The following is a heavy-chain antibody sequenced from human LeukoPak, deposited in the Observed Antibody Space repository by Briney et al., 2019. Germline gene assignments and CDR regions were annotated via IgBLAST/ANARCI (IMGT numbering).Heavy chain of an antibody. Sequence: ASVKVSCKASGYTFTGYYMHWVRQAPGQGLEWMGWINAKSGGTNYAQKFQGRVTMTRDTSISTAYMELSRLRSDDTAVYYCARDGPYYVFWTGYSRSTGFDPWGRGTLVTVSS. CDR3: ARDGPYYVFWTGYSRSTGFDP. V-gene: IGHV1-2*02. D-gene: IGHD3-3*01. J-gene: IGHJ5*02. CDR1: GYTFTGYY. CDR2: INAKSGGT.